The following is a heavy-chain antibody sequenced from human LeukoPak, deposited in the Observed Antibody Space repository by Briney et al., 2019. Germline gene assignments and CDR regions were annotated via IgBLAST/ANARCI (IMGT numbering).Heavy chain of an antibody. CDR3: ARDGRGEMATITPLDY. Sequence: GGSLRLSCAASGFTFSSYEVNWVRQGPGKGLEWVSTISWNSENLNYADSVTGRFTISRDNAKNSLYLQMNSLRAEGTAVYYCARDGRGEMATITPLDYWGQGTLVTVSS. CDR1: GFTFSSYE. D-gene: IGHD5-24*01. V-gene: IGHV3-9*01. J-gene: IGHJ4*02. CDR2: ISWNSENL.